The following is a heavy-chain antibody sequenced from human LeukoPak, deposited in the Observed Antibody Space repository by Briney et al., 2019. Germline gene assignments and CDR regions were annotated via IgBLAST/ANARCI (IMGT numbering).Heavy chain of an antibody. V-gene: IGHV3-23*01. CDR3: ASQQRYSSSWYVRPNLFDY. Sequence: PGGSLRLSCAASGFTFSSYAMSWVRQAPGKGLEWVSAISGSGGSTYYADSVKGRFTISRDNSKNTLYLQMNSPRAEDTAVYYCASQQRYSSSWYVRPNLFDYWGQGTLVTVSS. J-gene: IGHJ4*02. D-gene: IGHD6-13*01. CDR1: GFTFSSYA. CDR2: ISGSGGST.